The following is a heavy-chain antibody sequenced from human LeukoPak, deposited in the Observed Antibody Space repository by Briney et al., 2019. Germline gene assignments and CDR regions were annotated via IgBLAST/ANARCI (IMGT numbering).Heavy chain of an antibody. J-gene: IGHJ4*02. CDR2: MSGSDGST. Sequence: GGSLRLSCASSVFTFSNYAMSWVRQAPGKGLEWVSAMSGSDGSTNYADSVKGRVTISRDNSKNTQCLQGNSLRAEETRGYCCLEGGAARFDHWGQGTLVAVSS. CDR3: LEGGAARFDH. D-gene: IGHD5-18*01. CDR1: VFTFSNYA. V-gene: IGHV3-23*01.